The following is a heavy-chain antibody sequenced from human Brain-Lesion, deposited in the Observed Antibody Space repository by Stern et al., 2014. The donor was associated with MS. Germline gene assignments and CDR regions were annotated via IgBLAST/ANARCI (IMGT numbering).Heavy chain of an antibody. J-gene: IGHJ4*02. V-gene: IGHV4-31*03. CDR3: ARGSREVLLPRFYFDY. Sequence: DQLVESGPGLVKPSQTLSLTCTVSGGSISSGNYYWSWIRQHPGKGLEWIGSIDHSGSTYYTPPLKSRVTTSIDTSKNQFSLKLSSVTAADTAVYYCARGSREVLLPRFYFDYWGQGTLVTVSS. D-gene: IGHD3-3*01. CDR2: IDHSGST. CDR1: GGSISSGNYY.